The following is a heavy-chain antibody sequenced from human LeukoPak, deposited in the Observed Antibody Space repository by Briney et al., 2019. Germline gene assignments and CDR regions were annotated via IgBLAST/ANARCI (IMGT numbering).Heavy chain of an antibody. Sequence: SETLSLTCSVSGGSIRSSDDYWGFVRQTPGKGLEWMGSIYYTGSSHYNPSLKSRATISVDTSKNQFSLKLTSVSAADTAVYYCTRAASSGPLFTYHMDVWGKGTTVTVSS. D-gene: IGHD3-22*01. J-gene: IGHJ6*03. CDR1: GGSIRSSDDY. CDR2: IYYTGSS. CDR3: TRAASSGPLFTYHMDV. V-gene: IGHV4-39*07.